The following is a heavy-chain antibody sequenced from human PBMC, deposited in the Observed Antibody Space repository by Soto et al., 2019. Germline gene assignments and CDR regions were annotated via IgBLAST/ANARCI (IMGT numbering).Heavy chain of an antibody. Sequence: PSETLSLTCAVYGGSFSGYYWSWIRQPPGKGLEWIGEINHSGSTNYNPSLKSRVTISVDTSKNQFSLKLSSVTAADTAVYYCARLKEQQLPSPPDYWSQGTLVTVSS. CDR2: INHSGST. V-gene: IGHV4-34*01. CDR3: ARLKEQQLPSPPDY. J-gene: IGHJ4*02. CDR1: GGSFSGYY. D-gene: IGHD6-13*01.